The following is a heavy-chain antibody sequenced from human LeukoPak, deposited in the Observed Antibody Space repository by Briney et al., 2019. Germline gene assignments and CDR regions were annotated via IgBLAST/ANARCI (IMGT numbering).Heavy chain of an antibody. Sequence: GSLRLSCAASGFTFSTYWMHWVRQGPGKGLEWVAVISYDGSNKYYADSVKGRFTISRDNSKNTLYLQMNSLRAEDTAVYYCASLSWDYFDYWGQGTLVTVSS. J-gene: IGHJ4*02. D-gene: IGHD2-15*01. CDR1: GFTFSTYW. CDR3: ASLSWDYFDY. V-gene: IGHV3-30*03. CDR2: ISYDGSNK.